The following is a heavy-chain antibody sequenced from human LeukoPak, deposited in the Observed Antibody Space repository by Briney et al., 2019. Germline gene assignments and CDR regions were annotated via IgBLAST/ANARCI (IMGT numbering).Heavy chain of an antibody. CDR1: GGSISSSSYF. Sequence: SETLSLTCTVSGGSISSSSYFWGWIRQPPGEGPEWIGSIYYSGSTYYNPSLKSRVTISVDTSKNQFSLRLSSVTAADTAVYYCARPLDTTLFNPFDIWGQGTMVTVSS. V-gene: IGHV4-39*01. D-gene: IGHD5-18*01. CDR3: ARPLDTTLFNPFDI. J-gene: IGHJ3*02. CDR2: IYYSGST.